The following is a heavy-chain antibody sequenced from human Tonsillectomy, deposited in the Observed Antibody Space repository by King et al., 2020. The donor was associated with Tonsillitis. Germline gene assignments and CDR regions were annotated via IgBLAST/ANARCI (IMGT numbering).Heavy chain of an antibody. D-gene: IGHD3-3*01. Sequence: VQLVESGGGLVQPGGSLRLSCAASGFTFSSYAMSWVRQAPGKGLEWVSTISGSAVNTYNAVSVKGRFTISRDNSKTTLNLQMNRLRAEDTAVYYCAKGFDFWSGYSIDAFDIWGQGTMVTVSS. CDR3: AKGFDFWSGYSIDAFDI. CDR2: ISGSAVNT. CDR1: GFTFSSYA. J-gene: IGHJ3*02. V-gene: IGHV3-23*04.